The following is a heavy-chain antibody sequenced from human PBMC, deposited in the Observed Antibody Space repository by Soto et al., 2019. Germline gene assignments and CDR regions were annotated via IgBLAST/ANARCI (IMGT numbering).Heavy chain of an antibody. CDR2: IWYDGSNK. Sequence: GGSLRLSCAASGFTFSSYGMHWVRQAPGKGLEWVAVIWYDGSNKYYADSVKGRFTISRDNSKNTLYLQMNSLRAEDTAVYYCARVVSAGTTNYYYGMDVWGRDHGHRLL. V-gene: IGHV3-33*01. J-gene: IGHJ6*02. D-gene: IGHD6-19*01. CDR1: GFTFSSYG. CDR3: ARVVSAGTTNYYYGMDV.